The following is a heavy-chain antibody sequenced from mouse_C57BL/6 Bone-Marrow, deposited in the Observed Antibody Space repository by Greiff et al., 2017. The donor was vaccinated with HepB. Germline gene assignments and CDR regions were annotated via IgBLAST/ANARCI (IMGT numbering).Heavy chain of an antibody. CDR1: GFTFSDYY. CDR3: AREGTTVSYWYFDV. J-gene: IGHJ1*03. CDR2: INYDGSST. D-gene: IGHD1-1*01. V-gene: IGHV5-16*01. Sequence: EVQRVESEGGLVQPGSSMKLSCTASGFTFSDYYMAWVRQVPEKGLEWVANINYDGSSTYYLDSLKSRFIISRDNAKNILYLQMSSLKSEDTATYYCAREGTTVSYWYFDVWGTGTTVTVSS.